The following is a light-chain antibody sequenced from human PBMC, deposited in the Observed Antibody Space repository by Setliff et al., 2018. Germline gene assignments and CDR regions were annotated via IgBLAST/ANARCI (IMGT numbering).Light chain of an antibody. V-gene: IGLV2-14*03. CDR1: GSAFDNYNR. J-gene: IGLJ1*01. CDR2: DVT. CDR3: SSYTVNNIYV. Sequence: QSVLTQPASVSGSPGQSITIPRTGTGSAFDNYNRVSWYQHHPGKAPKLIIYDVTNRPSGVSARFSGSKSANTASLTISGLQADDEADYYCSSYTVNNIYVFGVGTKVTVL.